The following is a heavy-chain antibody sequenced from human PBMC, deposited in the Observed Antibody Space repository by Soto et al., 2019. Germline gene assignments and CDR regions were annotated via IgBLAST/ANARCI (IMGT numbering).Heavy chain of an antibody. CDR1: GITFTTYG. CDR2: VSYDGSHN. CDR3: AKEMYPRTVLDSSSPWGDY. V-gene: IGHV3-30*18. D-gene: IGHD6-6*01. J-gene: IGHJ4*02. Sequence: QVQLVQSGGGVIQPGKSLRLSCAASGITFTTYGMHWVRQTPGKGLEWVAVVSYDGSHNYYADSVKGRFTISRDDSKNTLYLQMNSLRVEDTAVYYCAKEMYPRTVLDSSSPWGDYWGQGTLVTVSS.